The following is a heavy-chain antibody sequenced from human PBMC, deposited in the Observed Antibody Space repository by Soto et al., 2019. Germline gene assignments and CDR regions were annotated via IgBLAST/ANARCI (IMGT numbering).Heavy chain of an antibody. J-gene: IGHJ6*03. CDR1: GFTFSSYW. V-gene: IGHV3-7*01. CDR2: IKQDGSEK. Sequence: GGSLRLSCAASGFTFSSYWMSWVRQAPGKGLEWVANIKQDGSEKYYVDSVKGRFTISRDNAKNSLYLQMNSLRAEDTAVYYCARDQGGGTYYYYMDVWGKGTTVTVSS. D-gene: IGHD2-15*01. CDR3: ARDQGGGTYYYYMDV.